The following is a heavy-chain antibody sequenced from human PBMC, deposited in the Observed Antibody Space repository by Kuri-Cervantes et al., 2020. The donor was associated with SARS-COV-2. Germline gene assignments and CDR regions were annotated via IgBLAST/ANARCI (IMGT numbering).Heavy chain of an antibody. Sequence: GSLRLSCAVYGGSFSGYYWSWIRQPPGKGPEWIGEINPSGSTNYNPSLKSRVTISVDTSKNQFSLKLSSVTAADTAVYYCARGGRIAVAGILLPLYYYGMDVWGQGTTVTVSS. V-gene: IGHV4-34*01. CDR3: ARGGRIAVAGILLPLYYYGMDV. CDR2: INPSGST. D-gene: IGHD6-19*01. J-gene: IGHJ6*02. CDR1: GGSFSGYY.